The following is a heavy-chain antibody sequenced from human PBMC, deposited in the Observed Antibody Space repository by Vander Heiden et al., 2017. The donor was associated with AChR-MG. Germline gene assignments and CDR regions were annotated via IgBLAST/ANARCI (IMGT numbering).Heavy chain of an antibody. CDR2: IYHSGST. J-gene: IGHJ4*02. CDR3: ARLPYSSSNTY. CDR1: GGSITTSSYY. V-gene: IGHV4-39*01. D-gene: IGHD6-6*01. Sequence: QVQLQESGPGLVKSSETLSLTCTVSGGSITTSSYYWGWIRQPPGKGLEWIASIYHSGSTYYNPSLRTRVTISVHASENQFSLKLTSVSAADTAVYYCARLPYSSSNTYWGQGTLVTVSP.